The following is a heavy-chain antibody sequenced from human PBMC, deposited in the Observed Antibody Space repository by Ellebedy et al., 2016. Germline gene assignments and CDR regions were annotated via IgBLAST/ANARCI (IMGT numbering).Heavy chain of an antibody. CDR2: VSYTGNT. Sequence: GSLRLSCTVSGGSMSPHYWGWIRQPPGEGLEWIGYVSYTGNTKYNPSLESRVTISIDTSNNEFSLKLTSMTAADTAVFYGARINTWESIPVYFFDSWGQGTLVTVSS. J-gene: IGHJ4*02. V-gene: IGHV4-59*11. CDR3: ARINTWESIPVYFFDS. CDR1: GGSMSPHY. D-gene: IGHD1-26*01.